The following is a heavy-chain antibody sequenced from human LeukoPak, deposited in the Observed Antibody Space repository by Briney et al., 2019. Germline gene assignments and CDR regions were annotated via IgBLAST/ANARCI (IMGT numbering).Heavy chain of an antibody. D-gene: IGHD4-23*01. CDR2: ISYDGSNK. CDR3: AGGNTLSYYYGMDV. CDR1: GFTFSSYG. Sequence: GRSLRLSCAASGFTFSSYGMHWVRQAPGKGLEWVAVISYDGSNKYYADSVKGRFTISRDNSKNTLYLQMNSLRAEDTAVYYCAGGNTLSYYYGMDVWGQGTTVTVSS. J-gene: IGHJ6*02. V-gene: IGHV3-30*03.